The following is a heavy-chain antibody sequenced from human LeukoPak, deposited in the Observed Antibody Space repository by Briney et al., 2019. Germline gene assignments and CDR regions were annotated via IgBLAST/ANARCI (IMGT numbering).Heavy chain of an antibody. Sequence: GGSLRLSCAASGFTLTSYAMSWVRQTPGKGLEWVSVISGDGGSTFYADSVNGRFTISRDNSKNTLFLQMNSLRADDTALYYCAKGTATSCYTGFDYWGQGTLVTVSS. CDR3: AKGTATSCYTGFDY. CDR2: ISGDGGST. D-gene: IGHD2-2*02. V-gene: IGHV3-23*01. J-gene: IGHJ4*02. CDR1: GFTLTSYA.